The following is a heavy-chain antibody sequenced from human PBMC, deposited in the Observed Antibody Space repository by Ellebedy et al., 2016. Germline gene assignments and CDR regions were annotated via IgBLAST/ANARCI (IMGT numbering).Heavy chain of an antibody. CDR2: IYYSGST. CDR3: ARGDSSGYYYGDFDY. Sequence: SETLSLTCTVSGGSISSGDYYWSWIRQPPGKGLEWIGYIYYSGSTYYNPSLKSRVTISVDTSKNQFSLKLSSVTAADTAVYYCARGDSSGYYYGDFDYWGQGTLVTVSS. J-gene: IGHJ4*02. V-gene: IGHV4-30-4*01. D-gene: IGHD3-22*01. CDR1: GGSISSGDYY.